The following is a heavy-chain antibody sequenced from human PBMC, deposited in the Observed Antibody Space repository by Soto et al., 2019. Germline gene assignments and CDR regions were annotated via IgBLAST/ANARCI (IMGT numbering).Heavy chain of an antibody. D-gene: IGHD5-18*01. CDR2: IYYSGST. Sequence: SETLSLTCTVSGGSISSYYWSWIRQPPGKGLEWIGYIYYSGSTNYNPSLKSRVTISVDTSKNQSSLKLSSVTAADTAVYYCARDLRRYGLNCFDRWGQGTLVTVSS. CDR1: GGSISSYY. V-gene: IGHV4-59*01. J-gene: IGHJ5*02. CDR3: ARDLRRYGLNCFDR.